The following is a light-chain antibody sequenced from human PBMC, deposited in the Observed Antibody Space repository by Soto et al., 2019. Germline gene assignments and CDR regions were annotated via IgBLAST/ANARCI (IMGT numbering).Light chain of an antibody. Sequence: EIVMTRSPATLSVSPGERATLSCGASQSVSSNLAWYQQKPGQAPRLLIYGASTRATGIPARFSGSGSGTEFTLTISSLQSEDFEVYYCQQYNNWPRTFGQGTMVDIK. CDR1: QSVSSN. CDR2: GAS. CDR3: QQYNNWPRT. J-gene: IGKJ1*01. V-gene: IGKV3-15*01.